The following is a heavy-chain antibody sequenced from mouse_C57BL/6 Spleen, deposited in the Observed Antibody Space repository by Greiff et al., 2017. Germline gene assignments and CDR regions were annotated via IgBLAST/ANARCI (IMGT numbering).Heavy chain of an antibody. Sequence: QVQLQQSGAELMKPGASVKLSCKATGYTFTGYWIAWVKQRPGHGLEWIGEILPGSGSTNYNEKFKGKATFTADKSSNTAYMQLSSLTSEDTAIYYCAREDTPGVADYWGQGTTLTVSS. D-gene: IGHD1-1*01. CDR3: AREDTPGVADY. CDR1: GYTFTGYW. J-gene: IGHJ2*01. V-gene: IGHV1-9*01. CDR2: ILPGSGST.